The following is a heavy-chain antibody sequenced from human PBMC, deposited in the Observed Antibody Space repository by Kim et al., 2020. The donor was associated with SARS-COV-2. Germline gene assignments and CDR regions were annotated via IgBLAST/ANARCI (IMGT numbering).Heavy chain of an antibody. V-gene: IGHV3-7*01. CDR3: GRDYSD. Sequence: DGSDNTYVDSGKGRFTISRDKAKNALYLQMNSLRGEDTAIYYCGRDYSDWGQGTLVTVSS. D-gene: IGHD6-13*01. J-gene: IGHJ4*02. CDR2: DGSDN.